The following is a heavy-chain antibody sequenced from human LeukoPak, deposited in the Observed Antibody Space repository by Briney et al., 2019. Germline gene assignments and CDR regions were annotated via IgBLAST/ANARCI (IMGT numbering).Heavy chain of an antibody. CDR2: IRYDGSNK. D-gene: IGHD2-2*01. CDR3: AKDLNRYQLQYYFDY. J-gene: IGHJ4*02. V-gene: IGHV3-30*02. Sequence: GGSLRLSCAASGFTFSRYGMHWVRQAPGKGLEWVAFIRYDGSNKYYADSVKGRFTISRDNSKNTLYLQMNSLRAEDTAVYYCAKDLNRYQLQYYFDYWGQGTLVTVSS. CDR1: GFTFSRYG.